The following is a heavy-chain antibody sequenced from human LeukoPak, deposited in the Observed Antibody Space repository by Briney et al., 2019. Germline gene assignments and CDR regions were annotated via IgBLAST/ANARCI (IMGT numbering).Heavy chain of an antibody. J-gene: IGHJ4*02. CDR2: IYTSGST. Sequence: PSETLSLTCTVSGGSISSGSYYWSWIRQPAGKGLEWIGRIYTSGSTNYNPSPKSRVTISVDTSKNQFSLKLSSVTAADTAVYYCARLKGEVYYDFWSGYHYFDYWGQGTLVTVSS. D-gene: IGHD3-3*01. CDR3: ARLKGEVYYDFWSGYHYFDY. V-gene: IGHV4-61*02. CDR1: GGSISSGSYY.